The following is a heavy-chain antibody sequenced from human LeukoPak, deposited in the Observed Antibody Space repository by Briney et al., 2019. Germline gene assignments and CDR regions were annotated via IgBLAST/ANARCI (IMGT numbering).Heavy chain of an antibody. V-gene: IGHV3-23*01. Sequence: PRGSPRLSRAVSGFAPRSYAMSCVPHTPGKGLEWVSAGSGSSDSTYYADAVKGRFTISRDNSKNTLYLQMNSLRADDTAVYYCTRGGGGSFPHYWGQGTLVTVSS. CDR3: TRGGGGSFPHY. J-gene: IGHJ4*02. CDR1: GFAPRSYA. CDR2: GSGSSDST. D-gene: IGHD2-15*01.